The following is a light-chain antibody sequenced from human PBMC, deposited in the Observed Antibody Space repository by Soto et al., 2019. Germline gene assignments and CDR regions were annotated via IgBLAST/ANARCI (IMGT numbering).Light chain of an antibody. Sequence: EIVLTQSPGTLSLSPGERATLSCSASQSVSNNYLAWYQQKPGQAPRRLIYGASTRATGIPDRFSGSGSGTDFTLTIGRLEPEDFAVYYCQQYGSSPTFGEGTRLENK. V-gene: IGKV3-20*01. J-gene: IGKJ5*01. CDR2: GAS. CDR1: QSVSNNY. CDR3: QQYGSSPT.